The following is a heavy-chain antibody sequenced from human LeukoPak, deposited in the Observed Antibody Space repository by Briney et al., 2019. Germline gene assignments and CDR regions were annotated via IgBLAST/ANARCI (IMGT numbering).Heavy chain of an antibody. J-gene: IGHJ5*02. V-gene: IGHV4-39*01. CDR2: IYYSGST. Sequence: SETLSLTCTVSGGSISSSSYYWGWIRQPPGTGLECIGSIYYSGSTYYNPSLKSRVTISVDTSKNQFSLKLSSVTAADTAVYYCARIDHSTRFDPWGQGTLVTVSS. CDR1: GGSISSSSYY. CDR3: ARIDHSTRFDP. D-gene: IGHD2/OR15-2a*01.